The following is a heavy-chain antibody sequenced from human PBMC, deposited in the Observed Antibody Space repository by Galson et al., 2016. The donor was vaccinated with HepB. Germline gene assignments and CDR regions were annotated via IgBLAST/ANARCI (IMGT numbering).Heavy chain of an antibody. J-gene: IGHJ4*02. Sequence: SLRLSCAASGIIFSDAWMNWVRQAPGKGLEWLGRIKSNTDGGTIDYAAPVKGRFTISRDDSKNTLYLQMNSLETEDTAMYSCTTSGSGWNEDKGDFDYWGQGTLVTVSS. CDR2: IKSNTDGGTI. CDR3: TTSGSGWNEDKGDFDY. D-gene: IGHD6-19*01. V-gene: IGHV3-15*01. CDR1: GIIFSDAW.